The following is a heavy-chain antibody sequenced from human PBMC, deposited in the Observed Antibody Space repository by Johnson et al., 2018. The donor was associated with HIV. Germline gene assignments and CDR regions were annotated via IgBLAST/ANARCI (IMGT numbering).Heavy chain of an antibody. D-gene: IGHD7-27*01. CDR1: GFTVSSNY. V-gene: IGHV3-66*01. J-gene: IGHJ3*02. CDR3: ARVKSYGNWGSRKGGRESRAAFDI. Sequence: VQLVESGGGLVQPRGSLRLSCAASGFTVSSNYMSWVRQAPGKGLEWVSVIYSGGSTYYADSVKGRFTISRDNSKNTLHLQMNSLRAEDTAVYYCARVKSYGNWGSRKGGRESRAAFDIWGQGTMVTVSS. CDR2: IYSGGST.